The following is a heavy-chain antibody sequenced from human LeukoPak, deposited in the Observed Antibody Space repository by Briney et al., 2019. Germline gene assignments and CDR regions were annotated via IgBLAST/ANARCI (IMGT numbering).Heavy chain of an antibody. Sequence: PSETLSLTCTVSGGSISSYYWSWIRQAPGKGLEWIGYIYYSGSTNYNPSLKSRVTISVDTSKNQFSLKLSSVTAADTAVYYCARDAVNNDFWSGSQDKNWYFDLWGRGTLVTVSS. CDR3: ARDAVNNDFWSGSQDKNWYFDL. D-gene: IGHD3-3*01. CDR2: IYYSGST. CDR1: GGSISSYY. J-gene: IGHJ2*01. V-gene: IGHV4-59*01.